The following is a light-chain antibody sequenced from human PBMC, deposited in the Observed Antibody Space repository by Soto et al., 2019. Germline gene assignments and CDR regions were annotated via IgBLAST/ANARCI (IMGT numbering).Light chain of an antibody. Sequence: AIRMTQSPSSFSASTGDRVTITCRASQGISSYLAWYQQKPGKAPKLLIYGASTRATGIPARFRGGGSGTEFTLTISSLQSEDSAVYYCQQYHKWPPITFGQGTKVDI. CDR2: GAS. CDR3: QQYHKWPPIT. CDR1: QGISSY. V-gene: IGKV1-8*01. J-gene: IGKJ1*01.